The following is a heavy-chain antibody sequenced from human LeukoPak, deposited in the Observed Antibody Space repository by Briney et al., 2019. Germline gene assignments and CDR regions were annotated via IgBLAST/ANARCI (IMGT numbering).Heavy chain of an antibody. J-gene: IGHJ6*03. D-gene: IGHD2-15*01. CDR3: AKVLGYCSGGSCYSMSYYYYYMDV. Sequence: GGSLRLSCAASGFTFSSYGMSWVRQAPGKGLEWVAFIRYDGSNKYYADSVKGRFTISRDNSKNTLYLQMNSLRAEDTAVYYCAKVLGYCSGGSCYSMSYYYYYMDVWGKGTTVTISS. CDR1: GFTFSSYG. CDR2: IRYDGSNK. V-gene: IGHV3-30*02.